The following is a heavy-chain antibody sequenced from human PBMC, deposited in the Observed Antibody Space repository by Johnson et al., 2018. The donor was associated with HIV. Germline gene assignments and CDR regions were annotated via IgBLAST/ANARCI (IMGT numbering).Heavy chain of an antibody. Sequence: MLLVESGGGLVQPGGSLRLSCAASGFTVSSNYMSWVRQGPGKGLEWVSVIYSGGSTYYADSVKGRFTISRDNSKNTLSLQMDSLRVEDTAVYFCARGPLPGMSPFDIWGQGTMVTVSS. CDR2: IYSGGST. J-gene: IGHJ3*02. CDR3: ARGPLPGMSPFDI. CDR1: GFTVSSNY. V-gene: IGHV3-66*02.